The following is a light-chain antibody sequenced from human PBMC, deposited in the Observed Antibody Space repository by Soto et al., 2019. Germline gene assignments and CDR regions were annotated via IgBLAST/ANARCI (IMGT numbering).Light chain of an antibody. CDR1: QSVSSN. CDR2: RAS. Sequence: EIVMTQSPATLSVSPGERATLSCRAGQSVSSNLAWYQQKPGQAPRLLIYRASTRATGIPARFSGSGSGTEFTLTISSLQSEDFAVYYCQQYNTWPPRTFGPGTQVEIK. J-gene: IGKJ1*01. V-gene: IGKV3-15*01. CDR3: QQYNTWPPRT.